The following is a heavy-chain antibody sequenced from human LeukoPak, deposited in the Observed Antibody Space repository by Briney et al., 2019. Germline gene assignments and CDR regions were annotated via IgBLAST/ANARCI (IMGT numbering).Heavy chain of an antibody. D-gene: IGHD6-19*01. J-gene: IGHJ5*02. Sequence: GGSLRLSCAASGITFSSYAMSWVRQAPGKGLEWVSAISGSGSGGSTYHADSVKGRFTISRDNSRNTLYLQMNSLRAEDTALYYCAKDFPSGWSTWGQGTLVTVSS. CDR2: ISGSGSGGST. V-gene: IGHV3-23*01. CDR3: AKDFPSGWST. CDR1: GITFSSYA.